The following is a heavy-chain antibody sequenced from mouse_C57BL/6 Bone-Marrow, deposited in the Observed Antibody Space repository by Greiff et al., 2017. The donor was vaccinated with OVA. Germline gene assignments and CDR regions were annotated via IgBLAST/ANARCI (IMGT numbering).Heavy chain of an antibody. Sequence: EVQVVESGGDLVKPGGSLKLSCAASGFTFSSYGMSWVRQTPDKRLEWVATISSGGSYTYYPDSVKGRFTISRDNAKNTLYLQMSSLKSEDTAMYYCARSGDYYGRPYWGQGTTLTVSS. D-gene: IGHD1-1*01. V-gene: IGHV5-6*01. J-gene: IGHJ2*01. CDR3: ARSGDYYGRPY. CDR1: GFTFSSYG. CDR2: ISSGGSYT.